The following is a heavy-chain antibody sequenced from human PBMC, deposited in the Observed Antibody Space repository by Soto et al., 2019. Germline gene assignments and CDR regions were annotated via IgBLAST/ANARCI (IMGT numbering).Heavy chain of an antibody. CDR1: GFTFSSYS. D-gene: IGHD6-19*01. CDR3: ESISSGRPTNWFDP. Sequence: EVQLVESGGGLVKPGGSLRLSCAASGFTFSSYSMNWVRQAPGKGLEWVSSISSSSSYIYYADSVKGRFTISRDNAKNYMYMKMNSLRAEDTAVYYCESISSGRPTNWFDPWGQGTLVTVSS. J-gene: IGHJ5*02. CDR2: ISSSSSYI. V-gene: IGHV3-21*01.